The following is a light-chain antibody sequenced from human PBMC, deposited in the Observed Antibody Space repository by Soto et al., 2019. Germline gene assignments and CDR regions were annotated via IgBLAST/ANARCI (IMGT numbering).Light chain of an antibody. V-gene: IGKV3-15*01. CDR1: QTVLSN. CDR2: GAS. CDR3: QQYNNWPIT. Sequence: EIVMTQSPATLSVSPGARATLSCRASQTVLSNLAWYQQKPGQAPRLLIYGASTRATGIPARFSGSGSGTEFALTIGSLQSEDFAVYYCQQYNNWPITFGQGTRLEI. J-gene: IGKJ5*01.